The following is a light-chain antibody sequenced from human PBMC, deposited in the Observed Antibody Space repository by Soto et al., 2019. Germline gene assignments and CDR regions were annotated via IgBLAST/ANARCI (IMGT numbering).Light chain of an antibody. V-gene: IGKV3-20*01. J-gene: IGKJ1*01. CDR1: QTVGNNY. CDR3: RQSATSPLT. Sequence: EIVLTQSPSTLSLSPGERATLSCRASQTVGNNYLDWYQQKPGQAPRLLIYAASSRATVIPDRFSGSGSGTDFTLTISRLEPEDFAVYYCRQSATSPLTFGQGTKVEIK. CDR2: AAS.